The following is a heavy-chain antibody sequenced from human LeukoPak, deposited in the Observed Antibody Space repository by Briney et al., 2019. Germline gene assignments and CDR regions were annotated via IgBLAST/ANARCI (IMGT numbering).Heavy chain of an antibody. CDR3: AKDRLPLSSAYYYVPFDY. CDR1: GFTFSSYA. D-gene: IGHD3-22*01. Sequence: GASLRLSCAASGFTFSSYAMSWVRQAPGKGLEWVSGISASGGYTYYADSVKVRFTISSDNSKNTLYLQMNSLRVEDTAVYYCAKDRLPLSSAYYYVPFDYWGQGTLVTVSS. V-gene: IGHV3-23*01. J-gene: IGHJ4*02. CDR2: ISASGGYT.